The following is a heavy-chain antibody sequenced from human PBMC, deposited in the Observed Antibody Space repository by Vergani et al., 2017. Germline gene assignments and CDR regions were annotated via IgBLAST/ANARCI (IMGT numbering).Heavy chain of an antibody. V-gene: IGHV3-74*01. CDR1: GFTFSSYW. J-gene: IGHJ4*02. Sequence: EVQLVESGGGLVQPGGSLRLSCAASGFTFSSYWMHWVRQAPGKGLVWVSRINSDGSSTSYADSVKGRFTISRDNAKNTLYLQMNSLRAEDTAVYYCAREWPYSSSWYEVGFDYWGQGTLVTVSS. D-gene: IGHD6-13*01. CDR3: AREWPYSSSWYEVGFDY. CDR2: INSDGSST.